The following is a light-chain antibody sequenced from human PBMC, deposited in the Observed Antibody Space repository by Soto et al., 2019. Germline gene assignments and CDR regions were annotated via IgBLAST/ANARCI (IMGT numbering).Light chain of an antibody. CDR1: VEVFNY. J-gene: IGLJ1*01. V-gene: IGLV2-14*01. CDR3: TSYTTSATGI. CDR2: EVS. Sequence: QSVLTQPASVSASPGQSITLSCSDVEVFNYVPWYQHHPGRAPKLIIYEVSRRPSGVSPRFSGSKSGNTASLTISGLRSEEEADYYCTSYTTSATGIFGTGTKVTVL.